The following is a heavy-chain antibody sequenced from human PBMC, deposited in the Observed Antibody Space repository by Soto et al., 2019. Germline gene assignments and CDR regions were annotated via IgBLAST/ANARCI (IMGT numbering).Heavy chain of an antibody. V-gene: IGHV2-5*02. D-gene: IGHD6-19*01. J-gene: IGHJ4*02. CDR3: AHIVVAGLGYYFDY. CDR1: GFSLISTRLA. Sequence: QITLKESGHTLVKPTQTLTLTCTFSGFSLISTRLAVGGILQPPGKALEWLALIYWDDAKRYSLFLKSRLTITKDTSKNQVVLTMSNIDPMDTARYYCAHIVVAGLGYYFDYWGQGILVTVSS. CDR2: IYWDDAK.